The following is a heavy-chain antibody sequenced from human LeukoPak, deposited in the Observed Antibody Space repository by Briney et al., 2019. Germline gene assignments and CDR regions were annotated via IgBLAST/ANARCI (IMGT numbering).Heavy chain of an antibody. CDR2: ISYDGSNK. D-gene: IGHD4-23*01. Sequence: SGGSLRLSCAASGFTFSSYAMHWVRQAPGKGLEWVAVISYDGSNKYYADSVKGRFTISRDNSKNTLYLQMNSLRAEDTAVYYCARVYGGSRGQFDYWGQGTLVTVSS. CDR1: GFTFSSYA. V-gene: IGHV3-30-3*01. CDR3: ARVYGGSRGQFDY. J-gene: IGHJ4*02.